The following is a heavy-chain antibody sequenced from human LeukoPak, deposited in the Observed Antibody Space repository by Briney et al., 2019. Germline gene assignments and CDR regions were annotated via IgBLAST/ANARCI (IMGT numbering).Heavy chain of an antibody. J-gene: IGHJ4*02. CDR1: GGSLSSYY. D-gene: IGHD3-3*01. CDR2: VSYSGGT. CDR3: AMYNFWSGYYGDD. Sequence: SDTLSLTCTVSGGSLSSYYWSWIRQPPGKGLEWIGYVSYSGGTNYNPSLKSRVTISADTSKNHFSLKLSSVTAADTAVYYCAMYNFWSGYYGDDWGQGTLVTVSS. V-gene: IGHV4-59*07.